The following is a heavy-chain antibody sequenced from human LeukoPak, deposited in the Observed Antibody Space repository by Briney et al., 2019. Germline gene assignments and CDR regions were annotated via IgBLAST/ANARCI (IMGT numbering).Heavy chain of an antibody. D-gene: IGHD4-17*01. CDR3: ARQNNYGDSLHY. V-gene: IGHV1-8*01. Sequence: ASVKVSCKASGYTFTSYDINWVRQATGQGLEWMGWMNPNSGNTGYAQKFQGRVTMTRNTSISTAYMELSSLRSEDTAVYYSARQNNYGDSLHYWGQGTLVTVSS. CDR1: GYTFTSYD. CDR2: MNPNSGNT. J-gene: IGHJ4*02.